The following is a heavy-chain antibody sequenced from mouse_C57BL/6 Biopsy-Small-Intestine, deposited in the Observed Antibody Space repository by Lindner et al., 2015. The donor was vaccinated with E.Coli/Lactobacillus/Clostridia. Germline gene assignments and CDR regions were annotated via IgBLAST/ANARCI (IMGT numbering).Heavy chain of an antibody. CDR2: INPYNGDT. J-gene: IGHJ2*01. V-gene: IGHV1-20*01. CDR3: ARGGDFDY. CDR1: GYSFTGYF. Sequence: VQLQESGPELVKPGDSVKISCKASGYSFTGYFMNWVMQSHGKSLEWIGRINPYNGDTFYNQKFKGKATLTVDKSSSTAHMELRSLTSEDSAVYYYARGGDFDYWGQGTTLTVSS.